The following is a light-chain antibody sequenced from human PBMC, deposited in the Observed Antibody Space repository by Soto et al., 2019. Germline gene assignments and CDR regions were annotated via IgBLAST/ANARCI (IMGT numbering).Light chain of an antibody. Sequence: DIQMTQSPSTLSAPVGDRVTITCRASQSITTWLAWYQQKPGKAPKLLIYDASSLESGVPSRFSGSGSGTEFTLTISSLQPEDIATYYCQQYDNLPPYTFGQGTKVDIK. CDR1: QSITTW. CDR2: DAS. V-gene: IGKV1-5*01. CDR3: QQYDNLPPYT. J-gene: IGKJ2*01.